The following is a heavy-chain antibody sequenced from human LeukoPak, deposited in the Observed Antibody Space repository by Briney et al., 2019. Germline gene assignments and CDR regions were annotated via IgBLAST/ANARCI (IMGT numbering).Heavy chain of an antibody. Sequence: GGSLRLSCAASGFTFSSYWMSWVRQAPGKGLEWVANIKQDGSEKYYVDSVKDRFTISRDNAKNSLYLQMNSLRAEDTAVYYCARDQAVTRRDYYYYYGMDVWGQGTTVTVSS. D-gene: IGHD3-3*01. V-gene: IGHV3-7*01. CDR3: ARDQAVTRRDYYYYYGMDV. CDR2: IKQDGSEK. J-gene: IGHJ6*02. CDR1: GFTFSSYW.